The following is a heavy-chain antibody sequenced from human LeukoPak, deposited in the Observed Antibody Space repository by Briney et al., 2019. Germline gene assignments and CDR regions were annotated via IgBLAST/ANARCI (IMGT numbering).Heavy chain of an antibody. CDR3: AKDRPNYYGSNGHYYRRDGDY. Sequence: PGGSLRLSCAASGFTFSSYAMHWVRQAPGKGLQWVSSITSSGDGTYYADSVKGRFTISRDNSENMLYLQMNSLRVEDTAVYFCAKDRPNYYGSNGHYYRRDGDYWGQGTLVTVSS. CDR2: ITSSGDGT. CDR1: GFTFSSYA. D-gene: IGHD3-22*01. J-gene: IGHJ4*02. V-gene: IGHV3-23*01.